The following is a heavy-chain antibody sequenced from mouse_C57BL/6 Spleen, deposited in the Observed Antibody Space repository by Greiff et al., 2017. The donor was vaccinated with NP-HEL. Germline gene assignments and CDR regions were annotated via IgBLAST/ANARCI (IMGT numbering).Heavy chain of an antibody. CDR1: GYTFTDYY. CDR3: ARKIWDYYAMDY. V-gene: IGHV1-76*01. Sequence: QVQLKESGAELVRPGASVKLSCKASGYTFTDYYINWVKQRPGQGLEWIARIYPGSGNTYYNEKFKGKATLTAEKSSSTAYMQLSSLTSEDSAVYFCARKIWDYYAMDYWGQGTSVTVSS. D-gene: IGHD4-1*01. J-gene: IGHJ4*01. CDR2: IYPGSGNT.